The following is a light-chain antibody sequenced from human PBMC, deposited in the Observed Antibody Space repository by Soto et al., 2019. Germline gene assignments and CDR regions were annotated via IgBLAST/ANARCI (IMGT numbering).Light chain of an antibody. CDR2: RNN. V-gene: IGLV1-47*01. CDR1: LSNIGSNF. CDR3: AAWDDSLRGVV. Sequence: QSVLTQPPSASGTPGQRVTISCSGSLSNIGSNFIYWYQQLPGSAPKLLINRNNERPSGVPDRFSGSKSGTSASLAISGLRSEDEADYPCAAWDDSLRGVVFGGGTKLTVL. J-gene: IGLJ2*01.